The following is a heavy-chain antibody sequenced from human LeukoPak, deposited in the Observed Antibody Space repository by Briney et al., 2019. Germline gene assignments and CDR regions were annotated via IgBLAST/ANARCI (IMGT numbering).Heavy chain of an antibody. J-gene: IGHJ4*02. Sequence: SVKVSCKASGGTFSSYAISWVRQAPGQGLEWMGGVIPIFGTANYAQKFQGRVTITADESTSTAYMELSSLRSEDTGVYYCARAIVGATMCLDYWAREPWSPSPQ. CDR1: GGTFSSYA. V-gene: IGHV1-69*13. D-gene: IGHD1-26*01. CDR2: VIPIFGTA. CDR3: ARAIVGATMCLDY.